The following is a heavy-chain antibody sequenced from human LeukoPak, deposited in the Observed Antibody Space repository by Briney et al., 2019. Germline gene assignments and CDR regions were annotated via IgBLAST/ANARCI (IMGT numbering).Heavy chain of an antibody. CDR2: INPNSGDT. V-gene: IGHV1-2*06. Sequence: ASVKVSCKASGYTFTRYHMHWVRQAPGQGLEWMGRINPNSGDTNYAQKFQGRVTMTRDTSISTAYVELSRLRSDDTAVYYCARDYCSSTSCLFDYWGQGTLVTVSS. CDR1: GYTFTRYH. J-gene: IGHJ4*02. D-gene: IGHD2-2*01. CDR3: ARDYCSSTSCLFDY.